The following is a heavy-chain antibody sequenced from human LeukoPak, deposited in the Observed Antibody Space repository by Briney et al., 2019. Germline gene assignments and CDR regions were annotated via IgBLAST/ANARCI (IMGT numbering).Heavy chain of an antibody. Sequence: SETLSLTCTVSGGSISSYYWSWIRQPPGKGLEWIGDIYYSGSTNYNPSLKSRVTISVDTSKNQFSLKLSSVTAADTAVYYCASSRFLEWFNYWGQGTLVTVSS. V-gene: IGHV4-59*01. CDR2: IYYSGST. CDR3: ASSRFLEWFNY. D-gene: IGHD3-3*01. J-gene: IGHJ4*02. CDR1: GGSISSYY.